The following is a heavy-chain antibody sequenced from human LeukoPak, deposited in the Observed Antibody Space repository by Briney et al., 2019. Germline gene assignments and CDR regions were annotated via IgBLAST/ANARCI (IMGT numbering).Heavy chain of an antibody. Sequence: PGGSLGLSCAASGFSFRDYAMSWVRQAPGKGLEWVSAISGSGDASFYADSVKGRFTISRDNSKNTLYLHMNSLRAEDTALYYCARAPWSGYHYFEYWGQGTLLTVSS. D-gene: IGHD3-3*01. V-gene: IGHV3-23*01. CDR2: ISGSGDAS. J-gene: IGHJ4*02. CDR1: GFSFRDYA. CDR3: ARAPWSGYHYFEY.